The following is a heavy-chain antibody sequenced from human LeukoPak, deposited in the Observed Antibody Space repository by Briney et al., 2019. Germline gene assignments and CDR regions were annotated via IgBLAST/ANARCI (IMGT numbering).Heavy chain of an antibody. D-gene: IGHD2-15*01. CDR1: GFTFSSYW. CDR3: ARVGCSGGSCYSGRGPFDP. CDR2: IKQDGSEK. Sequence: GGSLRLSCAASGFTFSSYWMSWVRQAPGKGLEWVANIKQDGSEKHYVDSVKGRFTISRDNAKNSLYLQMNSLRAEDTAVYYCARVGCSGGSCYSGRGPFDPWGQGTLVTVSS. J-gene: IGHJ5*02. V-gene: IGHV3-7*01.